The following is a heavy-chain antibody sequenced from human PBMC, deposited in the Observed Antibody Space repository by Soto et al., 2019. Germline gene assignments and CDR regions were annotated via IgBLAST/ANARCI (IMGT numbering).Heavy chain of an antibody. CDR1: GGSISSSSYY. CDR2: IYYSGST. D-gene: IGHD3-16*02. Sequence: QLQLQESGPGLVKPSETLSLTCTVSGGSISSSSYYWGWIRQPPGKGLEWIGSIYYSGSTYYNPSLKSRVTISVDTSKNQFSLKLSSVTAAETAVYYCARHPPITFGGVIVIPYYFDYWGQGTLVTVSS. J-gene: IGHJ4*02. V-gene: IGHV4-39*01. CDR3: ARHPPITFGGVIVIPYYFDY.